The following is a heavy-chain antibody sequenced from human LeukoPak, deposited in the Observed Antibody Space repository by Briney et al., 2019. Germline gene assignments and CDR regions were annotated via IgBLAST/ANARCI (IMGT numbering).Heavy chain of an antibody. V-gene: IGHV1-46*01. D-gene: IGHD5-18*01. CDR2: INPSGGST. CDR1: GYTFTSYY. J-gene: IGHJ1*01. Sequence: ASVKVSCKASGYTFTSYYMHWVRQAPGQGLEWMGIINPSGGSTSYAQKFQGRVTVTRDTSTSTDYMELSSLRSEDTAVYYCAREELPRGYSYGNEYFQHWGQGTLVTVSS. CDR3: AREELPRGYSYGNEYFQH.